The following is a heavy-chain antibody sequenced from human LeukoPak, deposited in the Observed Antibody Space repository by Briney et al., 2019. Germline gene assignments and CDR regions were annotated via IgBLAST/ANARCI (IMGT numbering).Heavy chain of an antibody. CDR2: ISSSGGST. Sequence: GGSLRLSCAASGFTFSSYSMSWVRQAPGKGLEWVSAISSSGGSTEYADSVKGRFTISRDNSKNTLYLQMNSLRAEDTAVYYCAKKMSITAASQVDYWGQGTLVTVSS. CDR1: GFTFSSYS. V-gene: IGHV3-23*01. D-gene: IGHD1-20*01. CDR3: AKKMSITAASQVDY. J-gene: IGHJ4*02.